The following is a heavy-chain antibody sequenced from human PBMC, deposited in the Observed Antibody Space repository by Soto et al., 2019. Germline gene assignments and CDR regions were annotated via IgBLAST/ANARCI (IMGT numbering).Heavy chain of an antibody. Sequence: GGSLRLSCAASGFTFSSYDMHWVRQATGKGLEWVSAIATAGDTYYLGSVKGRFTISRGNAKNSLYLQMNSLRAGDTAVYYCARSYGGYYYMDVWGKGTTVTVSS. CDR2: IATAGDT. CDR3: ARSYGGYYYMDV. D-gene: IGHD4-17*01. CDR1: GFTFSSYD. J-gene: IGHJ6*03. V-gene: IGHV3-13*01.